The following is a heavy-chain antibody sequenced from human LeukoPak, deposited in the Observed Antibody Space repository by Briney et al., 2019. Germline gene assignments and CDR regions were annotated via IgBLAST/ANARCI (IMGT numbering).Heavy chain of an antibody. CDR1: GFTVGTNS. CDR3: ASAREYCGSAECYEYFQH. Sequence: GGSLRLSCAASGFTVGTNSMSWVRQSPGKGLEWVSVIYSGGSTYYADSVNGRFAISRDNSRNTLLLQMNSLRAEDTALYYCASAREYCGSAECYEYFQHWGQGTLVTVSS. V-gene: IGHV3-53*01. CDR2: IYSGGST. D-gene: IGHD2-21*01. J-gene: IGHJ1*01.